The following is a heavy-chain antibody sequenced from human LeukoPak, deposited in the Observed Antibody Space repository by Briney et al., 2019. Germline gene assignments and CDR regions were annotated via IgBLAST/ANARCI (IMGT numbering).Heavy chain of an antibody. CDR1: GYSFTSYW. CDR2: IDPSDSYT. Sequence: GESLKISCKGSGYSFTSYWISWVRQMPGKGLEWMGRIDPSDSYTNYSPSFEGHVTISADRSTNTAYLQWSSLKASDTAMYYCARQVFGEYSLDYWGQGTLVTVSS. J-gene: IGHJ4*02. V-gene: IGHV5-10-1*01. CDR3: ARQVFGEYSLDY. D-gene: IGHD3-10*01.